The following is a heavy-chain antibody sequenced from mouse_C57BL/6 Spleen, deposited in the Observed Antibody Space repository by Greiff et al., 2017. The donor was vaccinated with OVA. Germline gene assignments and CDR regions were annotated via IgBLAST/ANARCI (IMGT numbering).Heavy chain of an antibody. Sequence: VQLQQSGPELVKPGASVKISCKASGYTFTNYYMNWVKQSPGQSLEWIGDINPNNGGTSYNQKFKGKATLTVDKSSSTAYMELRSLTSDDSAVYYCATTRCWDYAMDYWGQGTSVTVSS. D-gene: IGHD1-1*01. J-gene: IGHJ4*01. V-gene: IGHV1-26*01. CDR1: GYTFTNYY. CDR2: INPNNGGT. CDR3: ATTRCWDYAMDY.